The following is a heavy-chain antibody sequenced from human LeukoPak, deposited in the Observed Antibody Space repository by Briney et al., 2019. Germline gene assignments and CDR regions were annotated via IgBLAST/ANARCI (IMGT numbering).Heavy chain of an antibody. V-gene: IGHV4-34*01. J-gene: IGHJ3*02. CDR1: GGSFSGYY. Sequence: PSETLSLTCAVYGGSFSGYYWSWIRQPPGKGLEWIGEINQSGSTNYNPSLSGRVTISVDTSQNQFSLKPSSVTAADTAVYYCATPRYSGSYYEHGFDIWGQGTMVTVSS. D-gene: IGHD1-26*01. CDR2: INQSGST. CDR3: ATPRYSGSYYEHGFDI.